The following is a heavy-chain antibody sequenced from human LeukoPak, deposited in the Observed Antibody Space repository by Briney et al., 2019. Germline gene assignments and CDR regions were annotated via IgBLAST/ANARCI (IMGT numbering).Heavy chain of an antibody. J-gene: IGHJ4*02. CDR3: ARDPDSSSWSGDY. Sequence: GGSLRLSCAASEFTFSSFGMHWVRQAPGKGLEWVAFIQYDGSNKYYADSVKGRFTISRDNSKNTLYLQMNSLRAEDTAVYYCARDPDSSSWSGDYWGQGTLVTVSS. CDR1: EFTFSSFG. CDR2: IQYDGSNK. V-gene: IGHV3-30*02. D-gene: IGHD6-13*01.